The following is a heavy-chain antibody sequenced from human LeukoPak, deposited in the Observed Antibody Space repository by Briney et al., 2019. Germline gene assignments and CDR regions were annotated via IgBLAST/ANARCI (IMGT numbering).Heavy chain of an antibody. J-gene: IGHJ6*03. Sequence: SETLSLTCTVSGGSISSYYWGWIRQPPGKGLEWIGYIYYSGSTNYNPSLKSRVTISVDTSKNQFSLKLSSVTAADTAVYYCARDARSGSGSYYPYYYYYYMDVWGKGTTVTASS. D-gene: IGHD3-10*01. CDR3: ARDARSGSGSYYPYYYYYYMDV. CDR1: GGSISSYY. V-gene: IGHV4-59*01. CDR2: IYYSGST.